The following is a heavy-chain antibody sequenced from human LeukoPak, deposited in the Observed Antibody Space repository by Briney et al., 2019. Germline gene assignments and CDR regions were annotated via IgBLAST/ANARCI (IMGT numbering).Heavy chain of an antibody. Sequence: GGSLRLSCAASGFTFSSYGMHWVRQAPGKGLEWVAVTWYDGSNKYYADSVKGRFTISRDNSKNTLYLQMNSLRAEDTAVYYCARDRSGYDYVSYYYGMDVWGQGTTVTVSS. CDR1: GFTFSSYG. CDR2: TWYDGSNK. V-gene: IGHV3-33*01. CDR3: ARDRSGYDYVSYYYGMDV. J-gene: IGHJ6*02. D-gene: IGHD5-12*01.